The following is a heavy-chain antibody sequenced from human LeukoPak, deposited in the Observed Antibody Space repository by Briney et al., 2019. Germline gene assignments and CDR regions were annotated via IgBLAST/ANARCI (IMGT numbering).Heavy chain of an antibody. CDR3: ARIWDDSSGYYYTFDY. CDR1: GYTFTSYG. CDR2: ISAYNGNT. Sequence: ASVKVSCKASGYTFTSYGISWVRQAPGQGLEWMGWISAYNGNTNYAQKLQGRVTMTTDTSTSTAYMELRSLRSDDTAVYYYARIWDDSSGYYYTFDYWGQGTLVTVSS. D-gene: IGHD3-22*01. V-gene: IGHV1-18*01. J-gene: IGHJ4*02.